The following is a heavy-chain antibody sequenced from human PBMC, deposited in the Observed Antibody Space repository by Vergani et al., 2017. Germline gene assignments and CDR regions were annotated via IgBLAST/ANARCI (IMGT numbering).Heavy chain of an antibody. D-gene: IGHD2-8*01. V-gene: IGHV3-21*01. CDR1: GFNFPSFT. CDR2: ISGSSSYV. J-gene: IGHJ4*02. CDR3: ARGLWDCTHIRCSPPSY. Sequence: EAYLVQSGGGLVTPGGSLRLSCAASGFNFPSFTMNWVRQAPGRGLEWVASISGSSSYVFYRDSVEGRFTITRDNAKKSVYLQMNSLRAEDTAMYFCARGLWDCTHIRCSPPSYWGQGTQVTVSS.